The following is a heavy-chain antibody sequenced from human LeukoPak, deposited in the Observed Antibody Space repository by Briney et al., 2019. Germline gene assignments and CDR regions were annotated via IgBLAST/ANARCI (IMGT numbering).Heavy chain of an antibody. V-gene: IGHV1-2*04. CDR1: GYTFTGYY. CDR3: ARGSKAAAGTMEDY. J-gene: IGHJ4*02. CDR2: INPNSGGT. D-gene: IGHD6-13*01. Sequence: ASVKVSCKASGYTFTGYYMHWVRQAPGQGLEWMGWINPNSGGTNYAQKFQGWVAMTRDTSTSTVYMELSSLRSEDTAVYYCARGSKAAAGTMEDYWGQGTLVTVSS.